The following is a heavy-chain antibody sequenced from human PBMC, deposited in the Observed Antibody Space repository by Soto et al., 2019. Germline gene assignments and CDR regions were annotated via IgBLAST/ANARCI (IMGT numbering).Heavy chain of an antibody. CDR2: TSSSSSYI. CDR1: VFTFISYS. Sequence: GWSLRLSCASSVFTFISYSMKWVRQAPGKGLEWVSSTSSSSSYIYYADSVKGRFTISRDNAKNSLYLQMNSLRAEDTAVYYCARPTYDILTGYYTPLYYYYGMDVWGQGTTVTVSS. J-gene: IGHJ6*02. D-gene: IGHD3-9*01. V-gene: IGHV3-21*01. CDR3: ARPTYDILTGYYTPLYYYYGMDV.